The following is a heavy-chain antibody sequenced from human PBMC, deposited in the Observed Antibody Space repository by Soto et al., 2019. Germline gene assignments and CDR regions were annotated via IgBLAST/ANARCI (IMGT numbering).Heavy chain of an antibody. CDR2: INPSGGST. V-gene: IGHV1-46*03. Sequence: ASVKVSCKASGYTLTSYYVRWVRQAPGQGLEWMGIINPSGGSTSYAQKFQGRVTMTRDTSTSTVYMELSSLRSEDTAVYYCARDTTMVRGVITYYFDYWGQGPLVTVSS. J-gene: IGHJ4*02. D-gene: IGHD3-10*01. CDR3: ARDTTMVRGVITYYFDY. CDR1: GYTLTSYY.